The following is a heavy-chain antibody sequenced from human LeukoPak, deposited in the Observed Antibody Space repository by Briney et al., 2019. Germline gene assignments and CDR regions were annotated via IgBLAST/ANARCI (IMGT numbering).Heavy chain of an antibody. CDR1: GGSISSYY. V-gene: IGHV4-59*01. J-gene: IGHJ6*03. D-gene: IGHD3-22*01. CDR3: ARVNYYYYYMDV. CDR2: IYYRGST. Sequence: SETLSLTCTVSGGSISSYYWSWIRQPPGKGLEWIGYIYYRGSTNYNPSLKSRVTISVDTSKNQFSLKLSSVTAADTAVYYCARVNYYYYYMDVWGKGTTVTVSS.